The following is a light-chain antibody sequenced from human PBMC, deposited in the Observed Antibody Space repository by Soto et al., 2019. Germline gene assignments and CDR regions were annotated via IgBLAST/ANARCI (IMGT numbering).Light chain of an antibody. J-gene: IGLJ1*01. CDR1: SSNIGASS. Sequence: QSVLTQPPSASGTPGQRVTMSCSGSSSNIGASSVHWFQQLPGAAPKLLIHTDNNRPSGVPDRFSGSKSGTSASLAITGFQSEDEADYFCAAWDESLNGFVFGTGTKVTVL. CDR3: AAWDESLNGFV. V-gene: IGLV1-44*01. CDR2: TDN.